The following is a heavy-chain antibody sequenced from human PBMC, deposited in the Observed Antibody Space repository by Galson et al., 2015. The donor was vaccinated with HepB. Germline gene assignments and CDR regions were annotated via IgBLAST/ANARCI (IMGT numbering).Heavy chain of an antibody. CDR1: GGSFSDSH. J-gene: IGHJ6*01. D-gene: IGHD2-2*01. CDR2: INHSGST. CDR3: ARGTGRQFILEYPYFGMDV. Sequence: SETLSLTCAVYGGSFSDSHWTWIRQSPEKGLEWIGEINHSGSTSSNPSLKSRVTITVDTTKHQFSLRLSSVTAADTAVYYFARGTGRQFILEYPYFGMDVWGQGTTVTVSS. V-gene: IGHV4-34*01.